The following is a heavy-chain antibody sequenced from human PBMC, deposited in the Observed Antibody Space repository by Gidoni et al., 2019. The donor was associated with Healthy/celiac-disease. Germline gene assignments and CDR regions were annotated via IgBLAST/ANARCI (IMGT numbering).Heavy chain of an antibody. CDR3: ASPVLLWFGEPTPSVGV. CDR1: GFTFSSYA. D-gene: IGHD3-10*01. J-gene: IGHJ6*02. CDR2: ISGSGGST. V-gene: IGHV3-23*01. Sequence: EVQLLESGGGLVQPGGSLRLSCAASGFTFSSYAMSWVRQAPGKGLEWVSAISGSGGSTYYADSVKGRFTISRDNSKNTLYLQMNSLRAEDTAVYYCASPVLLWFGEPTPSVGVWGQGTTVTVSS.